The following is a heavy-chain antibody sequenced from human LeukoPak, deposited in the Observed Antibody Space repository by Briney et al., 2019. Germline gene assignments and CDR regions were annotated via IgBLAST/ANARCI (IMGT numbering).Heavy chain of an antibody. CDR1: GGSISSSSYY. CDR3: ARSDYSRYYMDV. D-gene: IGHD4-11*01. J-gene: IGHJ6*03. Sequence: PSETLSLTCTVSGGSISSSSYYWGWIRQPPGKGLEWIGSIYYSGSTYYNPSLKSRVTISLDTSKNQFSLKLSSVTAADTALYYCARSDYSRYYMDVWGKGNTVTVSS. V-gene: IGHV4-39*01. CDR2: IYYSGST.